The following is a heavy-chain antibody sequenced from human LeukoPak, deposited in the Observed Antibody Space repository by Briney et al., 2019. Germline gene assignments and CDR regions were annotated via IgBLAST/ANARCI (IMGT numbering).Heavy chain of an antibody. D-gene: IGHD3/OR15-3a*01. Sequence: SSETLSLTCTVSNGSFGYKFWSWIRQPPGKGLEWIGSVSSSGSAHYAPSLRGRVTISVDTSKNQFSLKLSSVTAADTAVYYCASDLAAGPDTFDIWGLGTLVGVSS. J-gene: IGHJ3*02. V-gene: IGHV4-59*08. CDR2: VSSSGSA. CDR1: NGSFGYKF. CDR3: ASDLAAGPDTFDI.